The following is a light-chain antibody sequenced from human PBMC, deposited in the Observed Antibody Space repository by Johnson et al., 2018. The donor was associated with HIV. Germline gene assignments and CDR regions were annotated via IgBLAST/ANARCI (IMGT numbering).Light chain of an antibody. CDR3: GTWDSSLSAYV. Sequence: SVLTQPPSVSAAPGQKVTISCSGSSSNIGNNYVSWYQQLPGTAPKLLIYENNKRPSGIPDRFSASKSGTSATLGITGLQTGDEADYYCGTWDSSLSAYVFGTGTQVTVL. CDR2: ENN. CDR1: SSNIGNNY. V-gene: IGLV1-51*01. J-gene: IGLJ1*01.